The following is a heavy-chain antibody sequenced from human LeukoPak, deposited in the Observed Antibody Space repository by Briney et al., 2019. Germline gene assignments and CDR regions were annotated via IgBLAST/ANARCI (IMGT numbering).Heavy chain of an antibody. CDR1: GFIFSDYE. D-gene: IGHD1-26*01. J-gene: IGHJ3*01. CDR2: IDSSGPII. Sequence: GGSLRLSCAASGFIFSDYEMNWVRQAPGKGLEWVSHIDSSGPIIYYADSVKGRFTISRDNAKNSLSLQMNSLRVEDTALYYCVRDYGGSTSDALDFWGQGTMVTVSS. V-gene: IGHV3-48*03. CDR3: VRDYGGSTSDALDF.